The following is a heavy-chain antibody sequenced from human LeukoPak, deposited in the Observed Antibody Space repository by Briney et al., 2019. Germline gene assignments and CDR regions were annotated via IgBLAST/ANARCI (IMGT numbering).Heavy chain of an antibody. V-gene: IGHV4-39*07. CDR1: GGSISSSSYY. Sequence: KSSETLSLTCTVSGGSISSSSYYWGWIRQPPGKGLEWIGSIYYSGSTYYNPSLKSRVTISVDTSKNQFSLKLSPVTAADTAVYYCARSDFSYGYSSWFDPWGQGTLVTVSS. D-gene: IGHD5-18*01. CDR3: ARSDFSYGYSSWFDP. J-gene: IGHJ5*02. CDR2: IYYSGST.